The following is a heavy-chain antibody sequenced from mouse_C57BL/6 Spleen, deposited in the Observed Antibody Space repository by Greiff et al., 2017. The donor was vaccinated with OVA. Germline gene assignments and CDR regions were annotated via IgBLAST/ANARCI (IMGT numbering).Heavy chain of an antibody. CDR1: GYAFTNYL. V-gene: IGHV1-54*01. J-gene: IGHJ3*01. D-gene: IGHD2-4*01. CDR2: INPGSGGT. CDR3: ARSPYDYDSFAY. Sequence: QVQLKQSGAELVRPGTSVKVSCKASGYAFTNYLIEWVKQRPGQGLEWIGVINPGSGGTNYNEKFKGKATLTADKSSSTAYMQLSSLTSEDSAVYFCARSPYDYDSFAYWGQGTLVTVSA.